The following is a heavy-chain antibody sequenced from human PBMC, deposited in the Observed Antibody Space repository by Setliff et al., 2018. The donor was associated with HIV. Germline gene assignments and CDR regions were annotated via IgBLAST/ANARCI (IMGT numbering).Heavy chain of an antibody. Sequence: TLSLTCTVSGGSISSGSYYWSWIRQPAGKGLEWIGHIYTSGSTNYNPSLKSRVTISVDTSKNQFSLKLSSVTAADTAVYYCAALGATSDAFDIWGQGTMVTVS. CDR2: IYTSGST. CDR3: AALGATSDAFDI. J-gene: IGHJ3*02. D-gene: IGHD1-26*01. CDR1: GGSISSGSYY. V-gene: IGHV4-61*09.